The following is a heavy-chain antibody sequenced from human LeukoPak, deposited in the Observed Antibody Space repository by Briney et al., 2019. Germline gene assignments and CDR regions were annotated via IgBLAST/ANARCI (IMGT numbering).Heavy chain of an antibody. CDR3: ARVAWTNYFDY. CDR1: GGSFSGYY. D-gene: IGHD3/OR15-3a*01. V-gene: IGHV4-34*01. Sequence: SETLSLTCAVYGGSFSGYYWSWIRQPPGKGLEWIGEINHSGSTNYNPSLKSRVTISVDTSKNQFSLKLSSVTAADTAVYYCARVAWTNYFDYWGQGTLVTVSS. CDR2: INHSGST. J-gene: IGHJ4*02.